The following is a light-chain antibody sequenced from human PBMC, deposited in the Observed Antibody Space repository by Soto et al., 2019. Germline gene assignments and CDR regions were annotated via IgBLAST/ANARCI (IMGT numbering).Light chain of an antibody. Sequence: IQMTQAPSSVSAYVGDRVTITCRASQGISSWLALYQQKPGKAPKLLIYAASILQSGVPSRFSGSGSGTDFNLAISSLQPEDFAMYYCQQANSFPLTFGGGTKVDIK. CDR3: QQANSFPLT. V-gene: IGKV1-12*01. J-gene: IGKJ4*01. CDR2: AAS. CDR1: QGISSW.